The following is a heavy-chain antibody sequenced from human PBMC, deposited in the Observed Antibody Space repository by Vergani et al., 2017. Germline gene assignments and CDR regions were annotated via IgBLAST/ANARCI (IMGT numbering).Heavy chain of an antibody. CDR2: IYDRGST. CDR3: ARHATVEWLVKLGWIDP. J-gene: IGHJ5*02. V-gene: IGHV4-39*01. Sequence: QLQLQESGPGLVKPSATLSLTCSVSGASIRSSNYYWGWIRQPPGKGLEWIASIYDRGSTYYKRSLKSRVTISVDTSKNQFSLKLSSVTAADTAVYFCARHATVEWLVKLGWIDPWGQGILVTVSS. CDR1: GASIRSSNYY. D-gene: IGHD6-19*01.